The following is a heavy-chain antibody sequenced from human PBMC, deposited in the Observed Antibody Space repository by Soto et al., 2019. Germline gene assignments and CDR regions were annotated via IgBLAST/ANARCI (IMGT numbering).Heavy chain of an antibody. CDR2: ISYDGSNK. Sequence: QPGGSLRLSCAASGFTFSSYGMHWVRQAPGKGLEWVAVISYDGSNKYYADSVKGRFTISRDNSKNTLYLQMNSLRAEDTAVYYCAKKRDGYNYYYYYGMDVWGQGTTVTVSS. D-gene: IGHD5-12*01. CDR3: AKKRDGYNYYYYYGMDV. J-gene: IGHJ6*02. CDR1: GFTFSSYG. V-gene: IGHV3-30*18.